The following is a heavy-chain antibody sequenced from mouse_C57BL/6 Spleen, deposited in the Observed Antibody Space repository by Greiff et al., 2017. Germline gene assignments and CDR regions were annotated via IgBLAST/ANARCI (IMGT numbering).Heavy chain of an antibody. V-gene: IGHV1-82*01. CDR2: IYPGDGDT. CDR3: ARNGYYFDY. CDR1: GYAFSSSW. D-gene: IGHD2-2*01. Sequence: QVQLQQSGPELVKPGASVKISRKASGYAFSSSWMNWVKQRPGKGLEWIGRIYPGDGDTNYNGKFKGKATLTADKSSSTAYMQLSSLTSEDSAVYFCARNGYYFDYWGQGTTLTVSS. J-gene: IGHJ2*01.